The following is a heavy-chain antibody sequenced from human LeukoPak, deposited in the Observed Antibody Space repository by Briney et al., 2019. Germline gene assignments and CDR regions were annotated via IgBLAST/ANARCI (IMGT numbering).Heavy chain of an antibody. J-gene: IGHJ4*02. CDR1: GGSFSGYY. CDR3: ARGRRPVAGTFRPFDY. Sequence: SETLSLTCAAYGGSFSGYYWSWIRQPPGKGLEWIGEINHSGSTNYNPSLKSRVTISVDTSKNQFSLKLSSVTAADTAVYYCARGRRPVAGTFRPFDYWGQGTLVTVSS. V-gene: IGHV4-34*01. D-gene: IGHD6-19*01. CDR2: INHSGST.